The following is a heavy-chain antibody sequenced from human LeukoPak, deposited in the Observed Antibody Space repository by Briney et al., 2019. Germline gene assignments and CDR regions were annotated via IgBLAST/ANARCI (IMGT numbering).Heavy chain of an antibody. CDR1: GGSISSHY. D-gene: IGHD3-3*01. Sequence: SETLSLTCTVSGGSISSHYWSWIRQPPGKGLEWIGYIYYSGSTNYNPSLKSRVTISVDTSKNQFSLKLSSVTAADTAVYYCARGGGVGSYYDFWSGYFSDTSRRPRGTWFDPWGQGTLVTVSS. V-gene: IGHV4-59*11. CDR3: ARGGGVGSYYDFWSGYFSDTSRRPRGTWFDP. CDR2: IYYSGST. J-gene: IGHJ5*02.